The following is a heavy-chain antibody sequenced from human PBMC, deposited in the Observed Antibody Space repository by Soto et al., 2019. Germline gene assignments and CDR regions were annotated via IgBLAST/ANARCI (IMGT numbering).Heavy chain of an antibody. CDR2: IYYSGST. J-gene: IGHJ4*02. D-gene: IGHD2-15*01. CDR3: AKVVVAATRHTDFDS. V-gene: IGHV4-59*08. CDR1: GGSISSYY. Sequence: SETLSLTCTVSGGSISSYYWSWIRQPPGKGLEWIGYIYYSGSTNYNPSLKSRVTISIDTSKNQFSLRLRSVTAADTAIYYCAKVVVAATRHTDFDSWGQGTPVTVSS.